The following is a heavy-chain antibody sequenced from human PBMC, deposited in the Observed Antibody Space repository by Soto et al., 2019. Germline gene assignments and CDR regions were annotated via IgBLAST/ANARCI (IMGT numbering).Heavy chain of an antibody. Sequence: PSETLSLTCTVSGDSMSDNTYHWDWIRQPPGKGLEWIGTIYYSGATHYNASLKSRVTISVDTSKNQFFLKLSFVTAADTAVYFCAIYYSSGNYYSHINYWGQGPLVTVLL. CDR1: GDSMSDNTYH. D-gene: IGHD3-10*01. J-gene: IGHJ4*02. CDR3: AIYYSSGNYYSHINY. CDR2: IYYSGAT. V-gene: IGHV4-39*01.